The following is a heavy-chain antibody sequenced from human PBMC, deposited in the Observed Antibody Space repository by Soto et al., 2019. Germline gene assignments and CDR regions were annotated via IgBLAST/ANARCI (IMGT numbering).Heavy chain of an antibody. CDR2: INPSGGST. CDR1: GYTFTSYY. J-gene: IGHJ6*02. D-gene: IGHD3-10*01. CDR3: ARAYYYGSGSYYPPDV. Sequence: ASVKVSCKASGYTFTSYYMHWVRQAPGQGLEWVGIINPSGGSTSYAQKFQGRVTMTRDTSTSTVYMELSSLRSEDTAVYYCARAYYYGSGSYYPPDVWGQGTTVTVSS. V-gene: IGHV1-46*01.